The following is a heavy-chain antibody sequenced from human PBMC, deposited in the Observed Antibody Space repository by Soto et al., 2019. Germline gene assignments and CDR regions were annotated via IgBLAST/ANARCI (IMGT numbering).Heavy chain of an antibody. D-gene: IGHD4-17*01. J-gene: IGHJ4*02. CDR1: GFTFTSSA. CDR3: AAAQSAKYMTTGEVKDY. CDR2: IVVGSGNT. Sequence: QMQLVQSGPEVKKPGTSVKVSCKASGFTFTSSAVQWVRQARGQRLEWIGWIVVGSGNTNYAQKFQERVTITRDMSTSTAYMELSSLRSEDTAVYYCAAAQSAKYMTTGEVKDYWGQGTLVTVSS. V-gene: IGHV1-58*01.